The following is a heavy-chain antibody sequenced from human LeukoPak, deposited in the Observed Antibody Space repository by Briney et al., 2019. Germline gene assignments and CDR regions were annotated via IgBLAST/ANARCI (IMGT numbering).Heavy chain of an antibody. Sequence: PGGSLRLSCSASGFTFSSYAMHWVRQAPGKGLEYVSAISSNGGSTYYADSVKGRFTISRDNSKDTLYLQMSSLRAEDTAVYYCVKDLFSATTMVRGVINWFDPWGQGTLVTVSS. D-gene: IGHD3-10*01. CDR3: VKDLFSATTMVRGVINWFDP. CDR2: ISSNGGST. V-gene: IGHV3-64D*09. CDR1: GFTFSSYA. J-gene: IGHJ5*02.